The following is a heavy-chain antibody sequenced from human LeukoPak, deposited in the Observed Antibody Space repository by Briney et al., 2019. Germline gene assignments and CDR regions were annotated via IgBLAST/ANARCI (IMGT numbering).Heavy chain of an antibody. CDR1: GFTFSIFW. D-gene: IGHD3-3*01. V-gene: IGHV3-74*01. CDR2: INSDGSST. CDR3: AKLDFWSGYYTSFDY. J-gene: IGHJ4*02. Sequence: PGGSLRLSCAASGFTFSIFWMHWVRRAPGKGPVWVSRINSDGSSTDYADSVKGRFTISRDNAKNTLYLQMNSLRAEDTAVYYCAKLDFWSGYYTSFDYWGQGTLVTVSS.